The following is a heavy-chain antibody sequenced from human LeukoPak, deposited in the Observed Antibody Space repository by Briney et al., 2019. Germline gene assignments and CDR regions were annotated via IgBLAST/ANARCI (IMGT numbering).Heavy chain of an antibody. Sequence: SETLSLTCTVSGGSISSYYWNWIRQPAGKGLEWIGRIYASGSTNYNPSLKSRVTMSVDTSKNQFSLKLSSVTAADTAVYYCAREYGSGSEFDPWGQGTLVTVSS. CDR1: GGSISSYY. V-gene: IGHV4-4*07. CDR2: IYASGST. CDR3: AREYGSGSEFDP. J-gene: IGHJ5*02. D-gene: IGHD3-10*01.